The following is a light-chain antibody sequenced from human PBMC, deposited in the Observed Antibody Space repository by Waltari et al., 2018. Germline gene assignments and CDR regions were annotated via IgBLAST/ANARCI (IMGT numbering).Light chain of an antibody. CDR1: QSLSVAY. CDR2: GAY. V-gene: IGKV3-20*01. J-gene: IGKJ2*01. Sequence: EIVLTQSPSTLSLSAGDTATLACRASQSLSVAYLAWYQHRSGQAPGLLIYGAYYRATGIPDMFSGSGSGTDFTLTITRLEPDDFAVYYCQQYDTSPGTFGQGTNLEI. CDR3: QQYDTSPGT.